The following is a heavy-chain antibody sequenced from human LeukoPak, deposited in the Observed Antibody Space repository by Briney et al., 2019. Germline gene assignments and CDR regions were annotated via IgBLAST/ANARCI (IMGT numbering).Heavy chain of an antibody. CDR3: ARAPVVVGPGVFFES. Sequence: PGGSLRLSCATSGFTFSSYAMSWVRQAPGKGLEWVAGIHADSGRTYHADSVKGRFTIFRDNSKNTLYLQMNSLRAEDTAVYYCARAPVVVGPGVFFESWGQGTLVTVSA. CDR1: GFTFSSYA. J-gene: IGHJ4*02. V-gene: IGHV3-23*01. CDR2: IHADSGRT. D-gene: IGHD2-21*01.